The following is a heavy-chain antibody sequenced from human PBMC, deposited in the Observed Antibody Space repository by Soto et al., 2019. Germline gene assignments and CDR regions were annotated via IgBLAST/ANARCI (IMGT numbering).Heavy chain of an antibody. V-gene: IGHV3-23*01. CDR2: ITGSGGGT. Sequence: EVQLLESGGGLVQPGGSLRLSCAASGFTFSNYAMTWVRQAPGKGLAWVSVITGSGGGTYFVDSVKGRFTISRDNSKNTVYLQMNSLRAEDTAVYYCAKRPLTAAGFDYWGQGTPVTVSS. CDR1: GFTFSNYA. D-gene: IGHD6-13*01. J-gene: IGHJ4*02. CDR3: AKRPLTAAGFDY.